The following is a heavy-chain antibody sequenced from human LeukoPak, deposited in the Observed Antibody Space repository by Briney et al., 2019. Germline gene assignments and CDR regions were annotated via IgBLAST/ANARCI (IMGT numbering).Heavy chain of an antibody. V-gene: IGHV1-2*06. CDR2: INPNSGGT. CDR3: AGDDSSGYYSGP. CDR1: GYTFTDYY. J-gene: IGHJ5*02. Sequence: GASVKVSCKASGYTFTDYYIHWVRQAPGQGLEWMGRINPNSGGTNYAQKFQGRVTMTRDTSISTAYMELSRLRSDDTAVYYCAGDDSSGYYSGPWGQGTLVTVSS. D-gene: IGHD3-22*01.